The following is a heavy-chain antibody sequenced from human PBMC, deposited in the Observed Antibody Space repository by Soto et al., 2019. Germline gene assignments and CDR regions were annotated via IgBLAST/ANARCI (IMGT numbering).Heavy chain of an antibody. CDR1: GGSFSGYY. J-gene: IGHJ6*03. D-gene: IGHD2-2*01. V-gene: IGHV4-34*01. CDR2: INNSGST. CDR3: ARGRRDIVVVPAATGHYYYYYYMDV. Sequence: SETLSLTCAVYGGSFSGYYWSWIRKPPGKRLEWIGEINNSGSTNYNPALRSRVTISVDTSKNQFSLKLSSVTAADTAVYYCARGRRDIVVVPAATGHYYYYYYMDVWGKGTTVTVSS.